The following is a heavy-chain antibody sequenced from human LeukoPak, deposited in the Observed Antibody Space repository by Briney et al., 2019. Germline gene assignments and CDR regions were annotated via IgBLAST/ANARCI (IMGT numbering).Heavy chain of an antibody. CDR1: GITLSNYG. J-gene: IGHJ4*02. V-gene: IGHV3-23*01. CDR2: ISDSGGAT. D-gene: IGHD3-22*01. Sequence: GGSLRLSCAVSGITLSNYGMSWVRQAPGKGLEWVAGISDSGGATNYADSVKGRFTISRDNLKNTLYLQMNSLRAEDTAVYFCAKRGVVIRVILVGFHKQAYYFDSWGQGALVTVSS. CDR3: AKRGVVIRVILVGFHKQAYYFDS.